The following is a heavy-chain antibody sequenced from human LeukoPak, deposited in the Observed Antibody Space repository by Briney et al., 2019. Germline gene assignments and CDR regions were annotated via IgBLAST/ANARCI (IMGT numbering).Heavy chain of an antibody. V-gene: IGHV4-59*02. CDR3: TRDLSGVTGYFDY. CDR2: IFHSGST. J-gene: IGHJ4*02. CDR1: GASVSSYY. Sequence: PSETLSLTCTVSGASVSSYYWSWIRQPPGRGLDWIGYIFHSGSTDYNPSLKSRVTISVDTSKNQVSLRLSSVTAADTAVYYCTRDLSGVTGYFDYWGQGTLVTVSS. D-gene: IGHD2-8*01.